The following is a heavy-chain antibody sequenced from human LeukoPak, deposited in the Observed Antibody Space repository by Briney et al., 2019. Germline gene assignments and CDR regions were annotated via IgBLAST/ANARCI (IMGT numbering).Heavy chain of an antibody. D-gene: IGHD3-10*01. CDR2: IYSGGST. Sequence: GGSLRLSCAASGFTVSSNYMSWVRQAPGKGLEWVSVIYSGGSTYYADSVKGRFTISRDNSKNALYLQMNSLRAEDTAVYYCARRQITMVREVIGYNWFDPWGQGTLVTVSS. V-gene: IGHV3-66*01. CDR1: GFTVSSNY. CDR3: ARRQITMVREVIGYNWFDP. J-gene: IGHJ5*02.